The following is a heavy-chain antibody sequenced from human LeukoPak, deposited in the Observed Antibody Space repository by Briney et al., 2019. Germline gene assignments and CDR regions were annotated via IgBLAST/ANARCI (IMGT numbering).Heavy chain of an antibody. Sequence: GGSLRLSCEASGVTFSTYSMNWFRQAPGKGLEWVSSISGSGGSTYYADSVKGRFSISRDNSKNTLDLQMTSLRAEDTALYYCVKGGQNFDFWRFDYWGQGPLVAVSS. J-gene: IGHJ4*02. V-gene: IGHV3-23*01. CDR3: VKGGQNFDFWRFDY. CDR2: ISGSGGST. CDR1: GVTFSTYS. D-gene: IGHD3-3*01.